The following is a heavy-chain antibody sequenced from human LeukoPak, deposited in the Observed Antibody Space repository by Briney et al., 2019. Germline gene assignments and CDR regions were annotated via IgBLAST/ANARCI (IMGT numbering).Heavy chain of an antibody. D-gene: IGHD1-26*01. Sequence: SETLSLTCTVSGGSVSSYYWSWIRQPPGRGLEWIGYFYYSGSTKNNPSLKSRVTISVDTPKNQFSLKLSSVTAADTAVYYCARASEWELPTWGQGTLVTVSS. J-gene: IGHJ5*02. CDR2: FYYSGST. CDR3: ARASEWELPT. CDR1: GGSVSSYY. V-gene: IGHV4-59*02.